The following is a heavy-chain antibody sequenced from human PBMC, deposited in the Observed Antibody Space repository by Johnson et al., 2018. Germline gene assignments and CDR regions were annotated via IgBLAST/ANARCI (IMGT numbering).Heavy chain of an antibody. D-gene: IGHD6-13*01. CDR3: ARGGRSSSWYASGYYYYYMDV. Sequence: VQLVQSGGGVVQPGRSLRLSCAASGFTFSSYDMHWVRQATGKGLEWVSAIGTAGDTYYSGPVKGRLTISRENAKNSLDLQMNSLRAGDTAVYYCARGGRSSSWYASGYYYYYMDVWGKGTTVTVSS. CDR2: IGTAGDT. V-gene: IGHV3-13*01. J-gene: IGHJ6*03. CDR1: GFTFSSYD.